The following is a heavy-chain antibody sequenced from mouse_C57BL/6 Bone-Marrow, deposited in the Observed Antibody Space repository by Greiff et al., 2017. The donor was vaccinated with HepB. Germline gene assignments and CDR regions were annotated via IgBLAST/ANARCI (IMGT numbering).Heavy chain of an antibody. CDR3: ARREERDYYGSRYFDY. D-gene: IGHD1-1*01. CDR1: GYTFTDYN. CDR2: INPNNGGT. V-gene: IGHV1-18*01. J-gene: IGHJ2*01. Sequence: EVQLQQSGPELVKPGASVKIPCKASGYTFTDYNMDWVKQSHGKSLEWIGDINPNNGGTIYNQKFKDKATLTADKSSSTVYMELSRLTSEDSAVYFCARREERDYYGSRYFDYWGQGTTLTVSS.